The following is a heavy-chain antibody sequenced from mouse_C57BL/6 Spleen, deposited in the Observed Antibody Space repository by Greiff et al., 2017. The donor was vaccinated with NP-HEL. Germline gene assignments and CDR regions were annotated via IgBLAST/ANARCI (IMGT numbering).Heavy chain of an antibody. D-gene: IGHD2-4*01. CDR1: GYTFTSYG. CDR3: ASSGYDYDEAWFAY. CDR2: IYPRSGNT. V-gene: IGHV1-81*01. J-gene: IGHJ3*01. Sequence: VQLQESGAELARPGASVKLSCKASGYTFTSYGISWVKQRTGQGLEWIGEIYPRSGNTYYNEKFKGKATLTADKSSSTAYMELRSLTSEDSAVYFCASSGYDYDEAWFAYWGQGTLVTVSA.